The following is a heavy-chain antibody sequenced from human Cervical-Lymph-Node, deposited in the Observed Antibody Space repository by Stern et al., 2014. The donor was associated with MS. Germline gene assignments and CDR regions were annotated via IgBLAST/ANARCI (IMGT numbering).Heavy chain of an antibody. J-gene: IGHJ6*02. Sequence: EVQLVESGGGLVQPGGSLELSCAASGLTFSGSAVHWVRQASRKGLEWVGRVRSKANSYATAYAASVEGRFTISRDDSKNTAFLQMSSLKTEDTAVYYCTRETADTTWGYHYGMDVWGQGTTVTVSS. D-gene: IGHD2/OR15-2a*01. CDR1: GLTFSGSA. CDR2: VRSKANSYAT. V-gene: IGHV3-73*01. CDR3: TRETADTTWGYHYGMDV.